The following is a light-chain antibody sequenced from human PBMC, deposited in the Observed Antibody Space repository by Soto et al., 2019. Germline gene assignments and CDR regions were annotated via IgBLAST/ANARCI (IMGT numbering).Light chain of an antibody. V-gene: IGKV3-20*01. CDR3: QQYGNSPPYT. CDR1: QSVNSKY. J-gene: IGKJ2*01. CDR2: GAS. Sequence: EIVLTQSPGTLSLSPGERATLSCRASQSVNSKYLAWYQQRPGQAPRLLIYGASSRATGIPDRFSGSGSGTDFTLAISILEPEEFALYYCQQYGNSPPYTFGQGTKLEIK.